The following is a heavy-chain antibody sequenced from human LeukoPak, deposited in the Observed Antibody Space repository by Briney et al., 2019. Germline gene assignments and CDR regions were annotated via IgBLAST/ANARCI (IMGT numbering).Heavy chain of an antibody. CDR2: MNPNSGNT. V-gene: IGHV1-8*03. CDR1: GYTFTSYD. Sequence: GASETVSCKASGYTFTSYDINWVRQATGQGLEWMGWMNPNSGNTGYAQKFQGRVTITRNTSISTAYMELSSLRSEDTAVYYCARSSSSWYYYYYYMDVWGKGTTVTVSS. CDR3: ARSSSSWYYYYYYMDV. D-gene: IGHD6-13*01. J-gene: IGHJ6*03.